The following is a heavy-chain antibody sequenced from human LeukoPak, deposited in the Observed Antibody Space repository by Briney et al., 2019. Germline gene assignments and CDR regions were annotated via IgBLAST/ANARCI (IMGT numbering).Heavy chain of an antibody. D-gene: IGHD2-2*01. CDR1: GFTFNNYG. Sequence: ASVKVSCKAFGFTFNNYGFSWVRQAPGQGLEWMGWISAYSGNTRYAQKIQGRVTMTTDTSTTTAYMELRSLTSDDAAVYYCAREEYQLLRGSTYFDYWGQGTLVTVSS. J-gene: IGHJ4*02. CDR2: ISAYSGNT. V-gene: IGHV1-18*01. CDR3: AREEYQLLRGSTYFDY.